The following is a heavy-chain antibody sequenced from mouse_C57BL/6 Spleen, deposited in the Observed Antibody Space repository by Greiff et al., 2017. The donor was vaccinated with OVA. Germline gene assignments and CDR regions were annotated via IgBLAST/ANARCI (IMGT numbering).Heavy chain of an antibody. J-gene: IGHJ2*01. CDR1: GYTFTDYN. CDR3: AIGGTGFDY. V-gene: IGHV1-22*01. D-gene: IGHD3-3*01. CDR2: INPNNGGT. Sequence: VHVKQSGPELVKPGASVKMSCKASGYTFTDYNMHWVKQSHGKSLEWIGYINPNNGGTSYNQKFKGKATLTVNKSSSTAYMELRSLTSEDSAVYYCAIGGTGFDYWGQGTTLTVSS.